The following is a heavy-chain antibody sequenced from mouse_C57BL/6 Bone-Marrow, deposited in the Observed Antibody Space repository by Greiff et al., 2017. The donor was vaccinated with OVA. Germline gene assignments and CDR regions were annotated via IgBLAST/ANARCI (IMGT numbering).Heavy chain of an antibody. CDR3: TRSYSNDGDFDY. Sequence: QVQLQQSGAELVRPGASVTLSCKASGYTFTDYEMHWVKQTPVHGLEWIGAIDPETGGTAYNQKFKGKAILTADKSSSTAYMEIRSLTSEDSAVYYCTRSYSNDGDFDYWGQGTTLTVSS. CDR1: GYTFTDYE. D-gene: IGHD2-12*01. V-gene: IGHV1-15*01. J-gene: IGHJ2*01. CDR2: IDPETGGT.